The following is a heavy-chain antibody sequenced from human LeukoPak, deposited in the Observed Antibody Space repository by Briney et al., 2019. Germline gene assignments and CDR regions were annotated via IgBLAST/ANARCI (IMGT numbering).Heavy chain of an antibody. CDR3: ARHYCSSTSCYGFDY. V-gene: IGHV3-48*03. J-gene: IGHJ4*02. Sequence: GGSLRLSCAASGFTFSSYEMNWVRQAPGKGLEWISYISTSGTTIYYADSVKGRFTISRDNAKNSLYLQMNSLRAEDTAVYYCARHYCSSTSCYGFDYWGQGTLVTVSS. D-gene: IGHD2-2*01. CDR1: GFTFSSYE. CDR2: ISTSGTTI.